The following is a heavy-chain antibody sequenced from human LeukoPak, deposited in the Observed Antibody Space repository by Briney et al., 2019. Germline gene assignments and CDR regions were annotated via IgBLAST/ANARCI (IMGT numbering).Heavy chain of an antibody. CDR2: IYSGST. Sequence: GGSLRLSCAASDFSFITYAMSWVRQAPGKGLEWVSFIYSGSTHYSDSVKGRFTISRDNSKNTLYLQMNSLRAEDTAVYYCARRAGAYSHPYDYWGQGTLVTVSS. CDR1: DFSFITYA. D-gene: IGHD4/OR15-4a*01. V-gene: IGHV3-53*01. CDR3: ARRAGAYSHPYDY. J-gene: IGHJ4*02.